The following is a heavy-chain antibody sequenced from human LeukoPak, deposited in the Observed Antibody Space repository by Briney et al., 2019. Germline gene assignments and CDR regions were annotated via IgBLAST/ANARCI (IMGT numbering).Heavy chain of an antibody. Sequence: SETLSLTCTVSNASISSNTYYRAWIRQPPGKGLEYIGSINYRGSTYYNPSLKSRVTLLIDTSKNQFSLKFNSVTAADTGVYYCTTNKYDYVWGNQHFDYLGQGTLVAVSS. V-gene: IGHV4-39*07. J-gene: IGHJ4*02. CDR1: NASISSNTYY. CDR3: TTNKYDYVWGNQHFDY. D-gene: IGHD3-16*01. CDR2: INYRGST.